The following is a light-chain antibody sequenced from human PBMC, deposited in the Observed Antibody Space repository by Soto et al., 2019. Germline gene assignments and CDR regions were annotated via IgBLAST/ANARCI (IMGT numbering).Light chain of an antibody. CDR2: DAS. J-gene: IGKJ3*01. CDR3: QPYNSLVT. V-gene: IGKV1-5*01. CDR1: QSISSW. Sequence: DIQMTQSPSTLSASVGDRVTITCRASQSISSWLAWYQQKPGKAPKLLIYDASSLESGVPSRFSGSGSGTEFTLTISSLQPDDFATYYCQPYNSLVTFGPGTKVDIK.